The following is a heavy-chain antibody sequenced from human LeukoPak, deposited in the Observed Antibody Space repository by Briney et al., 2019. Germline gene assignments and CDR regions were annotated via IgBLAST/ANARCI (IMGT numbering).Heavy chain of an antibody. CDR1: GFTFSSYG. CDR3: AKDKYDFWSGRSYFDY. V-gene: IGHV3-30*02. Sequence: GGSLRLSCAASGFTFSSYGMHWVRQAPGKGLEWVAFIRYDGSNKYYADSVKGRFTISRDNSKNTLYLQMNSLRAEDTAVYYCAKDKYDFWSGRSYFDYWGQGTLVTVSS. D-gene: IGHD3-3*01. J-gene: IGHJ4*02. CDR2: IRYDGSNK.